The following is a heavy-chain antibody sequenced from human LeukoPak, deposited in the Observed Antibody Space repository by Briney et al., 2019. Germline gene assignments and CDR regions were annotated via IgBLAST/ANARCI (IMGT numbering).Heavy chain of an antibody. Sequence: GGSLRLSCATSGFTFSNYWMHWVRQAPGKGLVWVSRINTDGSSTNYADSVKGRFTISRDNAKNTVYLQMNSLRAEDTAVYYCANGAFRLYYIDVWGKGTTVTVSS. D-gene: IGHD3-16*01. J-gene: IGHJ6*03. CDR3: ANGAFRLYYIDV. CDR2: INTDGSST. CDR1: GFTFSNYW. V-gene: IGHV3-74*01.